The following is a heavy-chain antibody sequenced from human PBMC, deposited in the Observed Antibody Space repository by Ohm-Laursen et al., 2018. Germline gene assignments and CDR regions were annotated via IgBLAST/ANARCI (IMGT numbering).Heavy chain of an antibody. Sequence: SVKVSCKTSGYTFNSYGITWLRQAPGQGLEWMGWISGYNGNTNYAQKPQGRVTVTTDTSTATAYMELRSLISDDTAVYYCARKVPGTFDIWGQGTMVTVSS. CDR3: ARKVPGTFDI. CDR2: ISGYNGNT. V-gene: IGHV1-18*01. J-gene: IGHJ3*02. CDR1: GYTFNSYG.